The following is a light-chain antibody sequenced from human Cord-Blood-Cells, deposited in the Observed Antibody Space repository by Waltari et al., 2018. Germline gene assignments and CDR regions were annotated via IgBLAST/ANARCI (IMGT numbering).Light chain of an antibody. CDR2: DVS. J-gene: IGLJ3*02. V-gene: IGLV2-14*01. CDR3: SSYTSSSTV. CDR1: SSDVGGYNY. Sequence: QSALTQPASVSGSPGQSITISCTGTSSDVGGYNYVSWYQQHPGKAPKLMIYDVSKRPPWVSNRCSGSKSGNTASLTISGLQAEDEADYYCSSYTSSSTVFGGGTKLTVL.